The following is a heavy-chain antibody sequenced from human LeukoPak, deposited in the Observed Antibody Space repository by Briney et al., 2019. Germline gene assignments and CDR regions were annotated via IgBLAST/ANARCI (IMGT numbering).Heavy chain of an antibody. CDR1: GGSLSGYY. Sequence: SETLSLTCAVYGGSLSGYYWSWIRQPPGKGLEWIGEINHSGSTNYNPSLKSRVTISVDTSKNQFSLKLSSVTAADTAVYYCARRPPRQWLVRGWFDPWGQGTLVTVSS. J-gene: IGHJ5*02. V-gene: IGHV4-34*01. CDR3: ARRPPRQWLVRGWFDP. CDR2: INHSGST. D-gene: IGHD6-19*01.